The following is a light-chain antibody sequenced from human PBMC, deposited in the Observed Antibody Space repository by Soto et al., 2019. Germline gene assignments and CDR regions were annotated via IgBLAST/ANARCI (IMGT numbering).Light chain of an antibody. CDR3: QQYFTSPLT. V-gene: IGKV3-11*01. CDR2: DAS. Sequence: EVVLTQSPATLSLSPGERATLSCRASQTLANYLAWYQQRPGQAPRLLIYDASNRATGISARFSGSGSGTDFTLTISRLEPEDFAMYYCQQYFTSPLTFGGGTKVDIK. J-gene: IGKJ4*01. CDR1: QTLANY.